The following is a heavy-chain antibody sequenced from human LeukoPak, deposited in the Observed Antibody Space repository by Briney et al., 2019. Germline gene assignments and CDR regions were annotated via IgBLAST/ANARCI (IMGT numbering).Heavy chain of an antibody. J-gene: IGHJ5*02. V-gene: IGHV4-30-2*01. CDR2: IYHSGST. D-gene: IGHD2-15*01. Sequence: PSETLSLTCAVSGGSISSGGYSWSWIRQPPGKGLEWIGYIYHSGSTYYNPSLKSRVTISVDRSKNQFSLSLSSVTAADTAVYYCAREGYCSGGSCDNWFDPWGQGTLVTVSS. CDR1: GGSISSGGYS. CDR3: AREGYCSGGSCDNWFDP.